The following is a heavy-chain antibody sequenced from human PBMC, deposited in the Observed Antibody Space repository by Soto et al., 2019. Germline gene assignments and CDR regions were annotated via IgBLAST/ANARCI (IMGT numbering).Heavy chain of an antibody. D-gene: IGHD4-17*01. V-gene: IGHV2-5*02. CDR2: IYWDENQ. CDR1: GFSFSTSGVG. J-gene: IGHJ5*02. CDR3: ARTDYGDFGGWIDP. Sequence: QITLKESGPTLVKPTQTLTLTCTFSGFSFSTSGVGVGWVRQPPGKALQWLAVIYWDENQRYSPSLRSRLTITKDTSRNQVGLTMTNMDPVDTGTYYCARTDYGDFGGWIDPWGQGILVTVSS.